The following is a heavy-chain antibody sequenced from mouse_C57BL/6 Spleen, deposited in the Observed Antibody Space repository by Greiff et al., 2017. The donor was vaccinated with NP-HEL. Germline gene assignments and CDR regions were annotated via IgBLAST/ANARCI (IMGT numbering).Heavy chain of an antibody. V-gene: IGHV1-18*01. CDR1: GYTFTDYN. Sequence: VQLKESGPELVKPGASVKIPCKASGYTFTDYNMDWVKQSHGKSLEWIGDINPNNGGTIYNQKFKGKATLTVDKSSSTAYMELRSLTSEDTAVYYCARSRQLHYYAMDYWGQGTSVTVSS. CDR2: INPNNGGT. J-gene: IGHJ4*01. CDR3: ARSRQLHYYAMDY. D-gene: IGHD3-2*01.